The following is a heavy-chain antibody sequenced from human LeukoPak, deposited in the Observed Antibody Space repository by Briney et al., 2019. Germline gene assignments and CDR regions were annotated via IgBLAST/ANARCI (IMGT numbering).Heavy chain of an antibody. J-gene: IGHJ5*02. D-gene: IGHD3-16*02. Sequence: PGGSLRLSCTASGFTFGDYAMSWFRQAPGKGLEWVGFIRSKAYGGTTEYAASVKGRFTISRDDSKSIAYLQMNSLKTEDTAVYYCTRAGAYYDYVWGSYRNWFDPWGQGTLVTVSS. V-gene: IGHV3-49*03. CDR1: GFTFGDYA. CDR3: TRAGAYYDYVWGSYRNWFDP. CDR2: IRSKAYGGTT.